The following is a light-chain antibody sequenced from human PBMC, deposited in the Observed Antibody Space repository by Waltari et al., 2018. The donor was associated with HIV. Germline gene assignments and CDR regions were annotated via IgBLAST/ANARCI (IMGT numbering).Light chain of an antibody. CDR1: SSDVGAYNL. V-gene: IGLV2-23*02. Sequence: PGQSITISCTGTSSDVGAYNLVSWYQQHPGKAPKFIIYEVNKRPSEVSIRFSGSKSGNTASLTISGLQAEDEADYYCCSYAGRSTLEVFGGGTKVTVL. J-gene: IGLJ2*01. CDR2: EVN. CDR3: CSYAGRSTLEV.